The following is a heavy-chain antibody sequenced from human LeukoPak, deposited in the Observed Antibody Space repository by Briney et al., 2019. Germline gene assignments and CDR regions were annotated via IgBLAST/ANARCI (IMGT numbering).Heavy chain of an antibody. CDR2: IYYSGST. J-gene: IGHJ4*02. V-gene: IGHV4-59*11. CDR3: ARGGWSNDY. Sequence: PSETLSLTCTVSGDSINDRYWSWIGQPPGRGLEWIGYIYYSGSTNYNPSLKSRVTISVDTSKNQFSLKLSSVTAADTAVYYCARGGWSNDYWGQGTLVTVSS. D-gene: IGHD6-19*01. CDR1: GDSINDRY.